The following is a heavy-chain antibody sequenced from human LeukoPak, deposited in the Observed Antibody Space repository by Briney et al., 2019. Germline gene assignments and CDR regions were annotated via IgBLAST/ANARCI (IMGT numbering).Heavy chain of an antibody. D-gene: IGHD5-24*01. CDR2: LNPNSGDT. CDR1: GYTFTDYY. J-gene: IGHJ5*02. CDR3: AKEQMATAFDP. Sequence: EASVKVSCKASGYTFTDYYMHWVRQAPGQGLEWMGWLNPNSGDTNYAQKFQGRVSMTRDTSISTAYMDLSDLRSDDTAVYYCAKEQMATAFDPWGQGTLVTVSS. V-gene: IGHV1-2*02.